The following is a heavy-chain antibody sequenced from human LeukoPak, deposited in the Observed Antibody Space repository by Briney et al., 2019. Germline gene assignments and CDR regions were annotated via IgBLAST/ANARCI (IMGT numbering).Heavy chain of an antibody. Sequence: ASVKVSCKASGYTFTDYYMHWVRQAPGQGLEWMGIINPSGGRTIYAQKFQGRVTMTRDTSTSTVYMELSSLRSEDMAVYYCARGKREMATTMGYWGQGTLVTVSS. CDR1: GYTFTDYY. CDR3: ARGKREMATTMGY. CDR2: INPSGGRT. J-gene: IGHJ4*02. V-gene: IGHV1-46*01. D-gene: IGHD5-24*01.